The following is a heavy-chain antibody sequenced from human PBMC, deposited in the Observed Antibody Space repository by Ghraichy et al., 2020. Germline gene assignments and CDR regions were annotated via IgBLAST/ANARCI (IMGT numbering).Heavy chain of an antibody. V-gene: IGHV3-49*03. CDR1: GFTFGDYA. CDR3: TRDHRKQQLVPPAAAGD. CDR2: IRSKAYGGTT. D-gene: IGHD6-13*01. J-gene: IGHJ4*02. Sequence: GGSLRLSCTASGFTFGDYAMSWFRQAPGKGLEWVGFIRSKAYGGTTEYAASVKGRFTISRDDSKSIAYLQMNSLKTEDTAVYYCTRDHRKQQLVPPAAAGDGGQGTLVTVSS.